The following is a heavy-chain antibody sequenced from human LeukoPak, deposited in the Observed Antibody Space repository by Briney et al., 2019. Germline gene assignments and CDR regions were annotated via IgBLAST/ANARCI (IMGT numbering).Heavy chain of an antibody. D-gene: IGHD3-10*01. CDR3: AREIFGSGSYPDF. CDR2: ISESGGRT. J-gene: IGHJ4*02. V-gene: IGHV3-23*01. Sequence: GGSLRLSCADSEFTFTIYAMSWVRQAPGRGLEWVSGISESGGRTFYADIVKGRFTISRDNSKRTLYLEMNSLRAEDTAVYYCAREIFGSGSYPDFWGQGTLVTVSS. CDR1: EFTFTIYA.